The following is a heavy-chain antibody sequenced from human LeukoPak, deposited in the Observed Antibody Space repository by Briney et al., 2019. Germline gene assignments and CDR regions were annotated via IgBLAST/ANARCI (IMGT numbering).Heavy chain of an antibody. J-gene: IGHJ4*02. Sequence: KPGGSLRLSCAASGFTFSNAWMSWVRQAPGKGLEWVGRIKSKTDGGTTDYAAPVKGRFTISRDDSKNTLYLQMNSLKTEDTAVYYCTNLYDSSCYYFDYWGQGTLVTVSS. D-gene: IGHD3-22*01. CDR2: IKSKTDGGTT. V-gene: IGHV3-15*01. CDR3: TNLYDSSCYYFDY. CDR1: GFTFSNAW.